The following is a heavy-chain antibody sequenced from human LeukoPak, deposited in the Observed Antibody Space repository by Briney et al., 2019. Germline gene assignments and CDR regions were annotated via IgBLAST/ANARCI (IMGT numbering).Heavy chain of an antibody. Sequence: PGGSMRLSCAASGFTFSSYSMNWVRQAPGKGLEWVSSISSSSSYIYYADSVKGRFTISRDNAKNSLYLQMNSLRAEDTAVYYCARVRITMVRGVILFDPWGQGTLVTVSS. D-gene: IGHD3-10*01. CDR2: ISSSSSYI. J-gene: IGHJ5*02. V-gene: IGHV3-21*01. CDR3: ARVRITMVRGVILFDP. CDR1: GFTFSSYS.